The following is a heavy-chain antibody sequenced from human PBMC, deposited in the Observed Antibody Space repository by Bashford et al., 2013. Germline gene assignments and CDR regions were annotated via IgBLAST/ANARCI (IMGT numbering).Heavy chain of an antibody. CDR3: ARAPIRMVRGVSNWFDP. CDR2: MNPNSGNT. Sequence: ASVKVSCKASGYTFSTHGINWVRQATGQGLEWMGWMNPNSGNTGYAQKFQGRVTMTRNTSISTAYMELSSLRSEDTAVYYCARAPIRMVRGVSNWFDPWGQGTLVTVSS. J-gene: IGHJ5*02. V-gene: IGHV1-8*01. CDR1: GYTFSTHG. D-gene: IGHD3-10*01.